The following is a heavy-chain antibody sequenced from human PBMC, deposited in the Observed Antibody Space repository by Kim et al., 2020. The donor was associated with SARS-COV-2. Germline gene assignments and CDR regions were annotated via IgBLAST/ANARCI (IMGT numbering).Heavy chain of an antibody. CDR2: IYHSGST. CDR3: ARRGYSDGFVSYFVY. J-gene: IGHJ4*01. V-gene: IGHV4-4*02. D-gene: IGHD5-18*01. Sequence: SETLSLTCAVSGGSISSISWWSWVRQPPGKGLEWIGEIYHSGSTDYNPSLKSRVTISIDKSKSQFSLRLRSVTAADTAVYYCARRGYSDGFVSYFVYWG. CDR1: GGSISSISW.